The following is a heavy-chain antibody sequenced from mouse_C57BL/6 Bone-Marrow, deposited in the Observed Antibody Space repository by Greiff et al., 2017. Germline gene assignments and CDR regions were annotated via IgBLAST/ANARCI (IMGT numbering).Heavy chain of an antibody. CDR2: IDTETGEP. CDR1: GYTFTDFS. D-gene: IGHD1-1*02. CDR3: ARYGGSNYWDYARDY. V-gene: IGHV9-2-1*01. Sequence: QIQLVQSGPELKKPGETVKISCKASGYTFTDFSMHWVKQAPGKGLKWMGWIDTETGEPTYADDFKGRFAFSFETSAGTTYLQINNLKNEDTATYFSARYGGSNYWDYARDYWGQATSVTVAS. J-gene: IGHJ4*01.